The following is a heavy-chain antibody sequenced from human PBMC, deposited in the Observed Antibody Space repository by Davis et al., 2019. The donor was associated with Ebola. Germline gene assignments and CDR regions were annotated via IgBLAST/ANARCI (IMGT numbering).Heavy chain of an antibody. CDR3: AKDRVRSGE. Sequence: GESLNTSCAASGFIFTTYWMSWVRQAPGKGLEWVSAISGSGGSTYYADSVKGRFTISRDNSKNTLYLQMNSLRAEDTAVYYCAKDRVRSGEWGQGTLVTVSS. CDR1: GFIFTTYW. CDR2: ISGSGGST. D-gene: IGHD3-10*01. J-gene: IGHJ4*02. V-gene: IGHV3-23*01.